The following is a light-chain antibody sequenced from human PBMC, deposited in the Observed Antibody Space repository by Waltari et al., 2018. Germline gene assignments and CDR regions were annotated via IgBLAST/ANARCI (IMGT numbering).Light chain of an antibody. V-gene: IGKV3-15*01. CDR1: QSIETN. J-gene: IGKJ1*01. CDR3: QQYNNWPPWT. Sequence: VMTQSPATLSLFPGERAVLSCWASQSIETNLAWFQQKPGQAPRPLISGAATRAPNVPTRFSGSGSGTAFTLTISSLQSEDFAVYYCQQYNNWPPWTFGPGTKVEIK. CDR2: GAA.